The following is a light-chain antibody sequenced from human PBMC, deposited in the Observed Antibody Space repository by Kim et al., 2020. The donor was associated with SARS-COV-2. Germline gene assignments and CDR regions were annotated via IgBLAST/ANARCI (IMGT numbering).Light chain of an antibody. J-gene: IGLJ3*02. CDR3: QSYDSSNRV. CDR2: EDN. CDR1: SGSIASNY. V-gene: IGLV6-57*03. Sequence: GKTVTISCTRISGSIASNYVQWYQQRPGSAPTTVIYEDNQRPSGVPDRVSGSIDSSSNSASLTISGLKTEDEADYYCQSYDSSNRVFGGGTKLTVL.